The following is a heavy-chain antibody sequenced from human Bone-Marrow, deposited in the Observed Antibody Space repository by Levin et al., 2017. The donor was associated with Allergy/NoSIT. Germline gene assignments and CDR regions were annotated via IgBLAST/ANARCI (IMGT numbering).Heavy chain of an antibody. CDR3: ARTYYDFWSGYYGDGYYYYGMDV. D-gene: IGHD3-3*01. J-gene: IGHJ6*02. Sequence: GGSLRLSCAASGFTFSSYGMHWVRQAPGKGLEWVAVISYDGSNKYYADSVKGRFTISRDNSKNTLYLQMNSLRAEDTAVYYCARTYYDFWSGYYGDGYYYYGMDVWGQGTTVTVSS. V-gene: IGHV3-30*03. CDR2: ISYDGSNK. CDR1: GFTFSSYG.